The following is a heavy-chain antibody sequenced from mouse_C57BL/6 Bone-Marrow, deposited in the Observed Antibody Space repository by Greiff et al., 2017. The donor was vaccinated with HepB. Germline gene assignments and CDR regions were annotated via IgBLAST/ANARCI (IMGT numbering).Heavy chain of an antibody. Sequence: VQLVESGAELARPGASVKLSCKASGYTFTSYGISWVKQRTGQGLEWIGEIYPRSGNTYYNEKFKGKATLTADKSSSTAYMELRSLTSEDSAVYFCAREEVYYAMDYWGQGTSVTVSS. D-gene: IGHD2-14*01. V-gene: IGHV1-81*01. CDR1: GYTFTSYG. J-gene: IGHJ4*01. CDR3: AREEVYYAMDY. CDR2: IYPRSGNT.